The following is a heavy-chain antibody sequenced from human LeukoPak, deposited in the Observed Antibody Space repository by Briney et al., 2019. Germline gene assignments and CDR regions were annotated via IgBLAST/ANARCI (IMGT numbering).Heavy chain of an antibody. V-gene: IGHV4-34*01. J-gene: IGHJ2*01. Sequence: SETLSLTCAVYGVSFSGYYWSWIRQPPGKGLEWIGEINHSGSTNYNPSLKSRVTISVDTSKNQFSLKLSSVTAADTAVYYCARRRPRHYWYFDLWGRGTLVTVSS. CDR3: ARRRPRHYWYFDL. CDR2: INHSGST. CDR1: GVSFSGYY.